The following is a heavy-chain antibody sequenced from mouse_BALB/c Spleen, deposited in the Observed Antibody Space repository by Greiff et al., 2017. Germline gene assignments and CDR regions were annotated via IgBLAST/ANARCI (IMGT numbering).Heavy chain of an antibody. J-gene: IGHJ3*01. D-gene: IGHD1-1*01. CDR2: ISSGGSYT. CDR1: GFTFSSYG. V-gene: IGHV5-6*01. CDR3: ARQITTVVEGFAY. Sequence: EVKLMESGGDLVKPGGSLKLSCAASGFTFSSYGMSWVRQTPAKRLEWVATISSGGSYTYYPDSVKGRFTISRDNAKNTLYLQMSSLKSEDTAMYYCARQITTVVEGFAYWGQGTLVTVSA.